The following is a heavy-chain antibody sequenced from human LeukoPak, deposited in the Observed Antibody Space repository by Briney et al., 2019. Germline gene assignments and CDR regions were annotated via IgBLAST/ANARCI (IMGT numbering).Heavy chain of an antibody. CDR3: ASATYYDFWSGYSLMDV. J-gene: IGHJ6*03. D-gene: IGHD3-3*01. CDR2: INHSGST. CDR1: GGSFSGYY. Sequence: SETLSLTCAVYGGSFSGYYWSWIRQPPGKGLEWIGEINHSGSTNYNPSLKSRVTISVDTSKNQFSLKLSSVTAADTAVYYCASATYYDFWSGYSLMDVWGKGTTVTVSS. V-gene: IGHV4-34*01.